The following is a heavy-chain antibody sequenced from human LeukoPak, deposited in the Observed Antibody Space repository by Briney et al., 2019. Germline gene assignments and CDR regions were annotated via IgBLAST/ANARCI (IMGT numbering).Heavy chain of an antibody. D-gene: IGHD3-10*01. V-gene: IGHV3-23*01. CDR1: RFTFSSYA. CDR3: AKAPYGSGRGWFDP. J-gene: IGHJ5*02. CDR2: ISGSGGIT. Sequence: GGSLRLSCAASRFTFSSYAMNWVRQAPGKGLEWVSAISGSGGITYYADSVKGRFTISRDNSKNTLYLQMNSLRVEDTALYYCAKAPYGSGRGWFDPWGQGTLVTVSS.